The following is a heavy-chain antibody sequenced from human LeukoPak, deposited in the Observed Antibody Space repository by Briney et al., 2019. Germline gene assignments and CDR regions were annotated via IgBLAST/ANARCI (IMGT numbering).Heavy chain of an antibody. J-gene: IGHJ4*02. CDR1: GITFSNAW. V-gene: IGHV3-15*01. D-gene: IGHD1-14*01. CDR2: IKRKTDGGTT. Sequence: GGSLRLSCAASGITFSNAWMSWVRQAPGKGLEWVGRIKRKTDGGTTDYAAPVKGRFTISRDDSKNTLYLQVNSLRAEDTAVYYCARRNRPVFDYWGQGTLVTVSS. CDR3: ARRNRPVFDY.